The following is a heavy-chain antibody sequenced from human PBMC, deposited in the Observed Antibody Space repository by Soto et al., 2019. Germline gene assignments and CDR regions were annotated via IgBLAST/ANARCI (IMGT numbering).Heavy chain of an antibody. D-gene: IGHD2-2*01. CDR1: GFTFSSYS. V-gene: IGHV3-21*01. Sequence: EVQLVESGGGLVKPGGSLRLSCAASGFTFSSYSMNWVRQAPGEGLEWVSSIISSSSHIYYADSVKGRFTISRDNAKNSLYLQMNSLRAEDTAVYYCARDRIARSSTSCPWEAFDIWGQGTMVTVSS. CDR2: IISSSSHI. CDR3: ARDRIARSSTSCPWEAFDI. J-gene: IGHJ3*02.